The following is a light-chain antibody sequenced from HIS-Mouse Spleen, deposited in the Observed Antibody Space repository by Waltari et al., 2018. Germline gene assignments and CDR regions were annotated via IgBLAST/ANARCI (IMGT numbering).Light chain of an antibody. CDR3: CSYAGSSTWV. Sequence: QSALTQPASVSGSPGQSITISCTGTSSDVGGYNYVSWYQQHPGKAPKLMIYEGSNRPSGVSNRFSGSKSGNTASLTISGLQAEDEADYYCCSYAGSSTWVFGGGTKLTVL. J-gene: IGLJ3*02. CDR1: SSDVGGYNY. CDR2: EGS. V-gene: IGLV2-23*01.